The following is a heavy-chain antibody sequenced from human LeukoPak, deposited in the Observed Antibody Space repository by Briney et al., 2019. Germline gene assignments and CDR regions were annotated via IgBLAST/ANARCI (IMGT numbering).Heavy chain of an antibody. J-gene: IGHJ5*02. CDR1: GGSFSGYY. V-gene: IGHV4-34*01. D-gene: IGHD6-19*01. CDR3: ARARSGSGWSA. CDR2: INHSGST. Sequence: PSETLSLTCAVYGGSFSGYYWSWIRQPPGKGLEWIGEINHSGSTYYNPSLKSRVTISVDTSKNQFLLKLRSVIVADTAVYYCARARSGSGWSAWGQGTLVTVSS.